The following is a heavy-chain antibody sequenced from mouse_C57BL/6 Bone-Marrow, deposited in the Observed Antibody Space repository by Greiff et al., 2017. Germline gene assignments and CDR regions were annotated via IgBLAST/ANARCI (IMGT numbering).Heavy chain of an antibody. J-gene: IGHJ3*01. D-gene: IGHD3-2*02. Sequence: LQQPGAELVMPGASVKLSCKASGYTFTSYWMHWVKQRPGQGLEWIGEIDPSDSYTNYNQKFKGKSTLTVDKSSSTAYMQLSSLTSEDSAVYYCAVDSSGPAWFAYWGQGTLVTVSA. CDR3: AVDSSGPAWFAY. CDR1: GYTFTSYW. V-gene: IGHV1-69*01. CDR2: IDPSDSYT.